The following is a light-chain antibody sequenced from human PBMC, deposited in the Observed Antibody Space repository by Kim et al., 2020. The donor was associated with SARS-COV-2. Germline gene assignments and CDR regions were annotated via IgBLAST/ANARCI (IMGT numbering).Light chain of an antibody. V-gene: IGLV1-44*01. J-gene: IGLJ2*01. CDR2: SKN. Sequence: GQRVSISCSGRTSNLGSNVVNWYQHLPGTAPKLLISSKNQRPSGVPDRFSGSKSDTSASLAISGLQSEDESDYYCAAWDDNLNGVVFGGGTQLTVL. CDR3: AAWDDNLNGVV. CDR1: TSNLGSNV.